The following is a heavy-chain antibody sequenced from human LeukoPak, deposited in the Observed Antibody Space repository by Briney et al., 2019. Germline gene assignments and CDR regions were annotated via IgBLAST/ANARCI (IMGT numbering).Heavy chain of an antibody. V-gene: IGHV4-59*01. CDR1: GGSISSYY. CDR3: ARGRGLNYYDSSGYGDY. J-gene: IGHJ4*02. Sequence: SEALSLTCTVSGGSISSYYWSWIRQPPGKGLEWIGYIYYSGSTNYNPSLKSRVTISVDTSKNQFSLKLSSVTAADTAVYYCARGRGLNYYDSSGYGDYWGQGTLVTVSS. CDR2: IYYSGST. D-gene: IGHD3-22*01.